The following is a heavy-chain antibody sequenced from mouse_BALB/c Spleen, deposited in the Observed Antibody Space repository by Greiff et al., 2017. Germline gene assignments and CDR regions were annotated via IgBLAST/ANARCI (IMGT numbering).Heavy chain of an antibody. CDR2: IWSGGST. D-gene: IGHD2-1*01. V-gene: IGHV2-2*02. Sequence: VQLQQSGPGLVQPSQSLSITCTVSGFSLTSYGVHWVRQSPGKGLEWLGVIWSGGSTDYNAAFISRLSISKDNSKSQVFFKMNSLQANDTAIYYCARFYYGNYDAWFAYWGQGTLVTVAA. CDR1: GFSLTSYG. J-gene: IGHJ3*01. CDR3: ARFYYGNYDAWFAY.